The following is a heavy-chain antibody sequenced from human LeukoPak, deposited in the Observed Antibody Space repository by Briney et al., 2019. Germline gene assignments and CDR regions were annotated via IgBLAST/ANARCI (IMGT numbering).Heavy chain of an antibody. V-gene: IGHV1-18*01. CDR3: ARDRGSGPPRDAFDI. J-gene: IGHJ3*02. Sequence: RASVKVSCKASGYTFTSYGISWVRQAPGQGLEWMGWISAYNGNTNYAQKLQGRVTMTTDTSTSTAYMELRSLRSDDTAVYYCARDRGSGPPRDAFDIWGQGTMVTVSS. CDR1: GYTFTSYG. CDR2: ISAYNGNT. D-gene: IGHD3-10*01.